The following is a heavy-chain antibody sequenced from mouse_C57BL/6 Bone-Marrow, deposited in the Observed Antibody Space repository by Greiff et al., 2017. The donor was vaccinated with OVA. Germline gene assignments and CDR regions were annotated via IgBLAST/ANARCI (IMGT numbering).Heavy chain of an antibody. J-gene: IGHJ4*01. Sequence: VQLQQSGAELAKPGASVKLSCKASGYTFTSYWMHWVKQRPGQGLEWIGYINPSSGSTKYNQKFKDKATLTADKSSSTAYMQLSSLTYEDSAVYYCARVGYQYYYAMDYWGQGTSVTVSS. CDR1: GYTFTSYW. D-gene: IGHD2-14*01. V-gene: IGHV1-7*01. CDR2: INPSSGST. CDR3: ARVGYQYYYAMDY.